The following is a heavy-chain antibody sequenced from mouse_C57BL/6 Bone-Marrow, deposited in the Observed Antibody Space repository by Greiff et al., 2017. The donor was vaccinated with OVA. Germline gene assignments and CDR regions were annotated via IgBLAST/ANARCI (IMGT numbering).Heavy chain of an antibody. CDR3: AREGTYYKCWFAY. J-gene: IGHJ3*01. Sequence: EVQLQESGPGLVKPSQSLSLTCSVTGYSITSGYYWNWIRQFPGNKLEWMGYISYDGSNNYNPSLKNRISITRDTSKNQFFLKLKSVTTEDTATYYCAREGTYYKCWFAYWGQGTLVTVSA. CDR1: GYSITSGYY. D-gene: IGHD2-12*01. V-gene: IGHV3-6*01. CDR2: ISYDGSN.